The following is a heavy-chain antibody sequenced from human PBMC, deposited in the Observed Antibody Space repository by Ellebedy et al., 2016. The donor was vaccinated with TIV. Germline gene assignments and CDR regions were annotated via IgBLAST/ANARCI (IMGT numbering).Heavy chain of an antibody. Sequence: GESLKISCAAPGFTFSSYWMSWVRQAPGKGLEWVANINQDGSENYSVDSVKGRSTISRDNAKNSLYLQMNGLGADDTAVYYCVTDGSYGDYRSPTHAFEFWGQGTMVTVSS. J-gene: IGHJ3*01. CDR2: INQDGSEN. D-gene: IGHD4-17*01. CDR1: GFTFSSYW. V-gene: IGHV3-7*01. CDR3: VTDGSYGDYRSPTHAFEF.